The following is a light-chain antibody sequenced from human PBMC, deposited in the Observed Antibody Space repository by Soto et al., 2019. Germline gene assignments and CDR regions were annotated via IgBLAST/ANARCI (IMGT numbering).Light chain of an antibody. CDR3: QQRSNCPGT. Sequence: EIVLTQSPATLSLSPGERATLSCRASQSVSSYLAWYQQKPGQAPRLLIYDASNRATGIPARFSGSGSGTDFTLTISSLEPEDFAGYYCQQRSNCPGTCGPGTKVDIK. V-gene: IGKV3-11*01. J-gene: IGKJ3*01. CDR2: DAS. CDR1: QSVSSY.